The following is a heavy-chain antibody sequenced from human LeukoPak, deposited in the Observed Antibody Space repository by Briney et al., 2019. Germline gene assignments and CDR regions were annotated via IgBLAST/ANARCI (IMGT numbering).Heavy chain of an antibody. D-gene: IGHD3-3*01. CDR2: IYYSGST. CDR3: ASGRHDFWSGPVGY. CDR1: GGSISSYY. Sequence: KPSETLSLTCTVSGGSISSYYWSWIRQPPGKGLEWIGYIYYSGSTNYNPSLKSRVTISADTSKNQFSLKLSSVTAADTAVYYCASGRHDFWSGPVGYWGQGTLVTVSS. J-gene: IGHJ4*02. V-gene: IGHV4-59*01.